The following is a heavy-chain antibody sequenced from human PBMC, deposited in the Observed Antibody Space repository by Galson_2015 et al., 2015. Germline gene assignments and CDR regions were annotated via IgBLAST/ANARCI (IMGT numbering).Heavy chain of an antibody. J-gene: IGHJ4*02. D-gene: IGHD3-10*02. CDR1: GFIFSNAW. CDR3: TTDFSDGLFGG. Sequence: SLRLSCAASGFIFSNAWMSWVRQAPGKGLEWVGRIKSKSVGGTTDYAAPVKGRFTVSRDDSKNMAYLQMNSLKPEDTAMYYCTTDFSDGLFGGWGQGTLVTVPS. CDR2: IKSKSVGGTT. V-gene: IGHV3-15*01.